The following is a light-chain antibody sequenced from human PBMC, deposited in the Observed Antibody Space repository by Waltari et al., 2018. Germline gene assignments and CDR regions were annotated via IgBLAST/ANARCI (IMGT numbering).Light chain of an antibody. Sequence: QSALTQPASVSGSPGQSITISCTGSSSDFPTNNYVSWYQQHPGKAPQLMIYDVSNRPPGVSIRFSGPKSGNPASLTISGLRAEDEADYHCSSYTGGSTSVFGTGTKVTVL. J-gene: IGLJ1*01. CDR1: SSDFPTNNY. CDR3: SSYTGGSTSV. V-gene: IGLV2-14*03. CDR2: DVS.